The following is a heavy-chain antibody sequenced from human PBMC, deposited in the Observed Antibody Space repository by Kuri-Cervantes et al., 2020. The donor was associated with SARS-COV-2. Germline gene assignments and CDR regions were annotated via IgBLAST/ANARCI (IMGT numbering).Heavy chain of an antibody. CDR1: GFTFSSYG. CDR2: IWYDGSNK. J-gene: IGHJ4*02. Sequence: GSPLKISCAASGFTFSSYGMHWVRQAPGKGLEWVAVIWYDGSNKYYADSVKGRFTISRDNSKNTLYLQMNSLRAEDTAVYYCARDTVRGVIRYYFDYWGQGTLVTVSS. CDR3: ARDTVRGVIRYYFDY. D-gene: IGHD3-16*02. V-gene: IGHV3-33*08.